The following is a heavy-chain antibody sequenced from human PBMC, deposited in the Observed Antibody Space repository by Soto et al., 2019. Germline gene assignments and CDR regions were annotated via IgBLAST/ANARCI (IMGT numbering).Heavy chain of an antibody. CDR2: ISGSGGST. CDR3: AKRTVGWYFDL. J-gene: IGHJ2*01. Sequence: EVQLLESGGGLVQPGGSLRLSCAASGFTFSSYAMNWVRLAPGKGLEWVSVISGSGGSTYYAYAVKGRFTISRDNSKNTLYLQMNSLRAEDTDVYYCAKRTVGWYFDLWGRGTLVTVSS. D-gene: IGHD4-17*01. CDR1: GFTFSSYA. V-gene: IGHV3-23*01.